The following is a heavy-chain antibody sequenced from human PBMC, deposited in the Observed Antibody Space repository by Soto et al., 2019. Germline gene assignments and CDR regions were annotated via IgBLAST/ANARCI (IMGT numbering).Heavy chain of an antibody. CDR3: AKDSRYPPNAFDI. Sequence: GGSLRLSCAASRFTFSSYAMSWVRQAPGKGLEWVSAISGSGGSTYYADSVKGRFTISRDNSKNTLYLQMNSLRAEDTAVYYCAKDSRYPPNAFDIWGQGTMVTVSS. J-gene: IGHJ3*02. V-gene: IGHV3-23*01. CDR1: RFTFSSYA. D-gene: IGHD1-20*01. CDR2: ISGSGGST.